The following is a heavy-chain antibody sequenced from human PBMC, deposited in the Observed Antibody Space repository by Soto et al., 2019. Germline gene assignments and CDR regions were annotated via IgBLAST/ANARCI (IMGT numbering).Heavy chain of an antibody. J-gene: IGHJ6*02. D-gene: IGHD3-16*02. V-gene: IGHV3-7*01. CDR1: GFTFSSYW. Sequence: EVQLVESGGGLVQPGGSLRLSCAASGFTFSSYWMSWVRQAPGKGLEWVANIKQDGSEKYYVDSVKGRFTISRDNAKNSLYLQMNSLRAEDTAVYYCERDGETRYYDYVWGSYRPRGYGMDVWGQGTTVTVSS. CDR3: ERDGETRYYDYVWGSYRPRGYGMDV. CDR2: IKQDGSEK.